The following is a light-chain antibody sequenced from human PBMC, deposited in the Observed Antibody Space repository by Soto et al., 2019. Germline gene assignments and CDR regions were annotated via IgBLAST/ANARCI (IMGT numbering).Light chain of an antibody. CDR3: QQYGSSAFT. J-gene: IGKJ3*01. V-gene: IGKV3-15*01. Sequence: EIVMTQSPATLSVSPGERATLSCRASHSVSSRLAWYQQKPGQAPRLLIYGASTRATGLPARFSGSGSGTDFTLTISRLEPEDFAVYYCQQYGSSAFTFGPGTKVDIK. CDR2: GAS. CDR1: HSVSSR.